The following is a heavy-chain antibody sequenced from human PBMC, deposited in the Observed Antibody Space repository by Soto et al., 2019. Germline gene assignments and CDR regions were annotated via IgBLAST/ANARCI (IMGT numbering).Heavy chain of an antibody. CDR2: ISYDGSNK. V-gene: IGHV3-30*18. Sequence: GGSLRLSCAASGFTFSSYGMHWVRQAPGKGLEWVAVISYDGSNKYYADSVKGRFTISRDNSKNTLYLQMNSLRAEDTAVYYCAKGGITMIWTPSLDYWGQGTLVTVSS. J-gene: IGHJ4*02. CDR3: AKGGITMIWTPSLDY. D-gene: IGHD3-22*01. CDR1: GFTFSSYG.